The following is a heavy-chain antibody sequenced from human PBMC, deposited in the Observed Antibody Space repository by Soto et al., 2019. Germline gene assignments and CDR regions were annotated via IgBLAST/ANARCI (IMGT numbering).Heavy chain of an antibody. V-gene: IGHV3-23*01. CDR3: AKGSASGSPYYFDF. CDR2: ITNGGANT. J-gene: IGHJ4*02. CDR1: GFSFSRYA. D-gene: IGHD6-25*01. Sequence: DVQLLESGGGLVQPGGSLRLSCAGSGFSFSRYAMSWIRQTPGTGLEWVAAITNGGANTYSADSVKGRFTISRDNSKNPLYLPMNSLRAEDTAVYFCAKGSASGSPYYFDFWGQGTLVAVSS.